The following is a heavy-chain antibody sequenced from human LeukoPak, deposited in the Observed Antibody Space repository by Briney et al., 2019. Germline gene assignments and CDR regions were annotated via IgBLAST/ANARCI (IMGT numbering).Heavy chain of an antibody. CDR1: GFTVSSNY. CDR2: ISSSSSYI. V-gene: IGHV3-21*01. CDR3: GRDPGNYYGMDV. J-gene: IGHJ6*02. Sequence: GGSLRLSCAASGFTVSSNYMNWARQAPGKGLEWVSFISSSSSYIYYADSVKGRFTISRDNAKNPLYLQMNSLRAEDTAVYYCGRDPGNYYGMDVWGQGTTVIVSS. D-gene: IGHD2/OR15-2a*01.